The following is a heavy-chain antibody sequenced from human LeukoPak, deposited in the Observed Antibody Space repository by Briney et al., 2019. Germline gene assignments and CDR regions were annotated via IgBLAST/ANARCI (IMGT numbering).Heavy chain of an antibody. CDR1: GGSLSSNIAA. D-gene: IGHD2-21*01. CDR2: TVYRSKWYY. CDR3: ARSTALVGDDWVDP. V-gene: IGHV6-1*01. Sequence: QTLSLTFALSGGSLSSNIAAWNWLRQSPSRGVEWLGSTVYRSKWYYDYAVAVQSQITINADTSKNHFSLHLHSATPEDTAVYYCARSTALVGDDWVDPWGQGTLVTVSS. J-gene: IGHJ5*02.